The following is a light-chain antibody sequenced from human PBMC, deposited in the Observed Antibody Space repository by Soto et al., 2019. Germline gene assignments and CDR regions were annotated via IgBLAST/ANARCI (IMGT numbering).Light chain of an antibody. J-gene: IGKJ2*01. Sequence: EVVLTQSPGTLSLSPGERATLSCRASQSVSNNYLAWYQQKPGQAPRLLIFGSSDRATGIPDRFSGSGSGTDFTLTVGRLEPEDFAMYYCQQYGSSPPYTFGVGTKLEIK. CDR1: QSVSNNY. CDR3: QQYGSSPPYT. V-gene: IGKV3-20*01. CDR2: GSS.